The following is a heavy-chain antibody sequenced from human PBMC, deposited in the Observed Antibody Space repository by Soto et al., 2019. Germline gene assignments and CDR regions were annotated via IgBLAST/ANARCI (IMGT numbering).Heavy chain of an antibody. CDR1: GGSISSYY. CDR3: AREYCSGGSCSAYFDY. J-gene: IGHJ4*02. D-gene: IGHD2-15*01. V-gene: IGHV4-4*07. CDR2: IYTSGST. Sequence: LTCTVSGGSISSYYWSWIRQPAGKGLEWIGRIYTSGSTNYNPSLKSRVTMSVDTSKNQFSLKLSSVTAADTAVYYCAREYCSGGSCSAYFDYWGQGTLVTVSS.